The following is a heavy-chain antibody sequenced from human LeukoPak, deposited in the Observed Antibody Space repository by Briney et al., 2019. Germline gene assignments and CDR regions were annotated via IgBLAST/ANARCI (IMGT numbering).Heavy chain of an antibody. J-gene: IGHJ4*02. CDR1: GYSISSGYY. V-gene: IGHV4-38-2*02. CDR3: AGGIAAAGTGVDY. D-gene: IGHD6-13*01. CDR2: IYHSGST. Sequence: SSETLSLTCTVSGYSISSGYYWGWIRQPPGKGLEWIGSIYHSGSTYYNPSLKSRVTISVDTSKNQFSLKLSSVTAADTAVYYCAGGIAAAGTGVDYWGQGTLVTVSS.